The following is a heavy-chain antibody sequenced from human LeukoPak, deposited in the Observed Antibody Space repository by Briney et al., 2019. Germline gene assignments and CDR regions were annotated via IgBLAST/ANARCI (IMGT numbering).Heavy chain of an antibody. CDR2: INPNSGGT. V-gene: IGHV1-2*06. CDR3: AIGSAHIVVVIATDYYMDV. D-gene: IGHD2-21*01. Sequence: ASVKVSCKASGYTFTGYYMHWVRQAPGQGLEWMGRINPNSGGTNYAQKFQGRVTMTRDTSISTAYMELSRLRSDDTAVYYCAIGSAHIVVVIATDYYMDVWGKGTTVTVSS. CDR1: GYTFTGYY. J-gene: IGHJ6*03.